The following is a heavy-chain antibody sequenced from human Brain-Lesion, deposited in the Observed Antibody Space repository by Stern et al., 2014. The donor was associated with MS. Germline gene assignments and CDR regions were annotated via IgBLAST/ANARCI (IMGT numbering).Heavy chain of an antibody. CDR1: GFTFSRYW. CDR2: IRQDGGET. D-gene: IGHD2/OR15-2a*01. V-gene: IGHV3-7*01. CDR3: ARHLAFEFAS. Sequence: EVQLVESGGGLVRPGESLTLSCVASGFTFSRYWLTWVRQAPGKGLDWVANIRQDGGETYYVDSVKARFTISRDNAKNSLFLQMNSLRVEDTAVYYCARHLAFEFASWGQGTLVTVSS. J-gene: IGHJ4*02.